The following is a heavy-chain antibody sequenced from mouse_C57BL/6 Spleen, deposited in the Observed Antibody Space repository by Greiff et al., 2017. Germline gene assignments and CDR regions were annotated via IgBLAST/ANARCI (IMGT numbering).Heavy chain of an antibody. CDR2: IHPSDSDT. V-gene: IGHV1-74*01. D-gene: IGHD2-1*01. CDR3: AIPILLGYFDD. Sequence: QVQLQQPGAELVKPGASVKVSCKASGYTFTSYWMHWVKQRPGQGLEWIGRIHPSDSDTNYNQKFKGKATLTVDKSSSTAYMQLISLTSEDTAVYYSAIPILLGYFDDWGQGTTLTVST. CDR1: GYTFTSYW. J-gene: IGHJ2*01.